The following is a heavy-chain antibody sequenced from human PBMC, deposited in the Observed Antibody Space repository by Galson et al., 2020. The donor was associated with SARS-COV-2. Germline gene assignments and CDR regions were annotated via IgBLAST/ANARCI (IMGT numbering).Heavy chain of an antibody. CDR3: AKDRSSSGYYSEAFDI. D-gene: IGHD3-22*01. J-gene: IGHJ3*02. CDR1: GFTFDDYA. V-gene: IGHV3-9*01. CDR2: ISWNSGSI. Sequence: GGSLILSCAASGFTFDDYAMHWVRQAPGKGLEWVSGISWNSGSIGYADSVKGRFTISRDNAKNSLYLQMNSLRAEDTALYYCAKDRSSSGYYSEAFDIWGQGTMVTVSS.